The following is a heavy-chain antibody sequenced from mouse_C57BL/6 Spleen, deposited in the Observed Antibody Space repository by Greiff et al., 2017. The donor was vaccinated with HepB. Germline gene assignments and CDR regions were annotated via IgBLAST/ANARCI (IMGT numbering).Heavy chain of an antibody. Sequence: DVQLQESGPELVKPGASVKIPCKASGYTFTDYNMDWVKQSHGKSLEWIGDINPNNGGTIYNQKFKGKATLTVDKSSSTAYMELRSLTSEDTAVYYCAREGIYYDYDGFGAMDYWGQGTSVTVSS. D-gene: IGHD2-4*01. V-gene: IGHV1-18*01. J-gene: IGHJ4*01. CDR1: GYTFTDYN. CDR2: INPNNGGT. CDR3: AREGIYYDYDGFGAMDY.